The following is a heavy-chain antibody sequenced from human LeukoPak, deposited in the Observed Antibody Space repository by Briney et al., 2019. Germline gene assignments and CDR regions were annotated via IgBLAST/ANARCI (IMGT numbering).Heavy chain of an antibody. J-gene: IGHJ6*02. CDR2: MNPNSGNT. CDR1: GYTFTSYG. CDR3: ARDSSGWYRGGYYYYGMDV. Sequence: ASVKVSCKASGYTFTSYGINWVRQATGQGREGRGWMNPNSGNTGYAQKFQGRVTMTRNTSISTAYMELSSLRSEDTAVYYCARDSSGWYRGGYYYYGMDVWGQGTTVTVSS. D-gene: IGHD6-19*01. V-gene: IGHV1-8*01.